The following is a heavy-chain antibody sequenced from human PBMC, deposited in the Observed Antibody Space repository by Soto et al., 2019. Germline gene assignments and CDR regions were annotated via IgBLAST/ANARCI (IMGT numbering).Heavy chain of an antibody. J-gene: IGHJ4*02. V-gene: IGHV3-21*01. D-gene: IGHD6-13*01. CDR1: GFTFISYS. Sequence: WESXRLSCSSSGFTFISYSINWVRHAPGKGLEWVSSISSSNSYIYYADSVKGRFTISRANAKNSLYLQMNSLRAEDTAVYYCESGYLGSRWSLWGQGTLVTVSS. CDR2: ISSSNSYI. CDR3: ESGYLGSRWSL.